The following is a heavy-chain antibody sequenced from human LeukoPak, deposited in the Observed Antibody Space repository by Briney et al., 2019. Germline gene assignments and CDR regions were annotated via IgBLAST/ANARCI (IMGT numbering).Heavy chain of an antibody. D-gene: IGHD3-9*01. CDR1: GGSISSYY. Sequence: SETLSLTCTVSGGSISSYYWSWIRQPPGKGLEWIGYIYYSGSTNYNPSLKSRVTISVDTSKNQFSLKLSSVTAADTAVYYCARDGSRSYDILTGYSSSAFDIWGQGTMVTVSS. CDR3: ARDGSRSYDILTGYSSSAFDI. CDR2: IYYSGST. J-gene: IGHJ3*02. V-gene: IGHV4-59*01.